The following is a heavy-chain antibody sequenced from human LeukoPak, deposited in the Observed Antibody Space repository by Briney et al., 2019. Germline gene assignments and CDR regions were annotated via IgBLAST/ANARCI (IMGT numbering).Heavy chain of an antibody. CDR1: GSIFSSFE. CDR2: ISDKGGI. J-gene: IGHJ4*02. V-gene: IGHV3-48*03. Sequence: GGSLRLSCSASGSIFSSFELNWVRQAPGKGPEWVSHISDKGGITYADSVNGRFTISRDNAKNSLYLQMNSLRAEDTAVYYCARADYYETSGPFGYWGQGTLVIVSS. D-gene: IGHD3-22*01. CDR3: ARADYYETSGPFGY.